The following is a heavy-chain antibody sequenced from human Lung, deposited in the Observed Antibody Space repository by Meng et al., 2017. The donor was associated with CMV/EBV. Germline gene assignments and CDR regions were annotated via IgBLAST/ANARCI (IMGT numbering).Heavy chain of an antibody. CDR1: GFTFSSYW. CDR3: ARDRYFYWLGDAFDI. J-gene: IGHJ3*02. D-gene: IGHD3-9*01. CDR2: IKQDGSEK. V-gene: IGHV3-7*01. Sequence: SCAASGFTFSSYWMSWVRQAPGKWLEWVANIKQDGSEKYYVDSVKGRFTISRDNAKNSLYLQMNSLRAEETAVYYCARDRYFYWLGDAFDIWGQGTMVTVSS.